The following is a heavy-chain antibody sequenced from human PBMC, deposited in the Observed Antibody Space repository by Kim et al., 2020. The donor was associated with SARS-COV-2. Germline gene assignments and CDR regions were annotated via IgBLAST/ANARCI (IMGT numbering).Heavy chain of an antibody. Sequence: VTGRFTHASDHSKNTLYLQMNSLRAEDMAVYYCARDRYIVVVPAAMLDYWGQGTLVTVSS. V-gene: IGHV3-30*01. D-gene: IGHD2-2*01. CDR3: ARDRYIVVVPAAMLDY. J-gene: IGHJ4*02.